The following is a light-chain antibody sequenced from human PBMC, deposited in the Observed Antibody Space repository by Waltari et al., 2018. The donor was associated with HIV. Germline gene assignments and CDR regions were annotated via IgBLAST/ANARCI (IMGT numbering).Light chain of an antibody. CDR3: CSYAGSSTLV. CDR1: SSDVGGYNL. CDR2: DVT. Sequence: QSALTQPASVSGSPGQSITIPCTGTSSDVGGYNLVSWYQQHPGKAPNLIIYDVTKRPSGVSNRFSASKSGNTASLTISVLQAEDEAHYHCCSYAGSSTLVFGGGTNVIVL. V-gene: IGLV2-23*02. J-gene: IGLJ3*02.